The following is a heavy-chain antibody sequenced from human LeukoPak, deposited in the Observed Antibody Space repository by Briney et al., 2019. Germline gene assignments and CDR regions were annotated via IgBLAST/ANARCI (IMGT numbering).Heavy chain of an antibody. Sequence: SETLSLTCTVSGGSISSSSYYWGWIRQPPGKGLEWIGSIYYSRSTYYNPPLKSRLTISVDTSENRFSLNLTSVTAADTAVYYCAKASGYSYWYGYWGQGTLVTVSS. CDR2: IYYSRST. D-gene: IGHD5-18*01. J-gene: IGHJ4*02. CDR3: AKASGYSYWYGY. V-gene: IGHV4-39*07. CDR1: GGSISSSSYY.